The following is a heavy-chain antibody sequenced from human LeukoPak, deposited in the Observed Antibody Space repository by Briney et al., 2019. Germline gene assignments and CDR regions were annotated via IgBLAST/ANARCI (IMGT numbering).Heavy chain of an antibody. CDR3: AKDINPLTAVTTNAFDI. Sequence: PGGSLRLSCAASGFTFSSYEMNWVRQAPGKGLEWVSYISTTGSSIYYADSVKGRFTISRDNVKNLLYLQMNSLRAEDTAVYYCAKDINPLTAVTTNAFDIWGQGTMVTVSS. D-gene: IGHD4-17*01. J-gene: IGHJ3*02. CDR2: ISTTGSSI. V-gene: IGHV3-48*03. CDR1: GFTFSSYE.